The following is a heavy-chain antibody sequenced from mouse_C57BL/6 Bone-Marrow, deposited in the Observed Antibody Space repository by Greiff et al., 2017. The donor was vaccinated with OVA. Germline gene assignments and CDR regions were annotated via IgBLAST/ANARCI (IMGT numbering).Heavy chain of an antibody. Sequence: VKVVESGAELMKPGASVKLSCKATGYTFTGYWIEWVKQRPGHGLDWIGDILPGSGSTHYNEKFKGKATFTADTSSNTAYMQLSSLTTEDSAIYYCARTGSRSYYFDDWGQGTTLTVSS. CDR3: ARTGSRSYYFDD. D-gene: IGHD2-14*01. CDR1: GYTFTGYW. J-gene: IGHJ2*01. V-gene: IGHV1-9*01. CDR2: ILPGSGST.